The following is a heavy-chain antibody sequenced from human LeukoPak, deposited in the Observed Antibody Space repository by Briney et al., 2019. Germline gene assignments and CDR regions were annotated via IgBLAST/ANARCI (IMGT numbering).Heavy chain of an antibody. J-gene: IGHJ5*02. CDR1: GGSISSYY. CDR3: ARVYGDPSYNWFDP. V-gene: IGHV4-59*01. CDR2: IYYSGST. D-gene: IGHD4-17*01. Sequence: SETLSLTCTVSGGSISSYYWSWIRQPPGKGLEWIGYIYYSGSTNYNPSLKSRVTISVDTSKNQFSLKLSSVTAADTAVYYCARVYGDPSYNWFDPWGQGTLVTVSS.